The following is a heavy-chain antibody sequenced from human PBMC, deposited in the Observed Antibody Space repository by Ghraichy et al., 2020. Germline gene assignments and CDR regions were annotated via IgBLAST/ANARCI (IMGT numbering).Heavy chain of an antibody. CDR1: GFTFSGYW. J-gene: IGHJ5*02. Sequence: GGSLRLSCSASGFTFSGYWMHWVRQAPGKGLLWVARIKGDGSSTTYADSVKGRFTISRDNGKNTLYLQMNSLRAEDPAVYYCARERSTSFDPWGQGTLVTVSS. V-gene: IGHV3-74*01. CDR3: ARERSTSFDP. CDR2: IKGDGSST.